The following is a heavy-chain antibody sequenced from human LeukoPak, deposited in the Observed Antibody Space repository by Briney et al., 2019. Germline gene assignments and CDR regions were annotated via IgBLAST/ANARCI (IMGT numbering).Heavy chain of an antibody. V-gene: IGHV3-21*01. D-gene: IGHD2-2*01. CDR2: ISSSSYI. J-gene: IGHJ3*02. CDR3: AFHCSSTSCSDAFDI. CDR1: GFTFSSYS. Sequence: PGGSLRLSCTASGFTFSSYSMDWVRQAPGKGLEWVSSISSSSYIYYADSVKGRFTISRDNAKNSLYLQMNSLRAEDTAVYYCAFHCSSTSCSDAFDIWGQGTMVTVSS.